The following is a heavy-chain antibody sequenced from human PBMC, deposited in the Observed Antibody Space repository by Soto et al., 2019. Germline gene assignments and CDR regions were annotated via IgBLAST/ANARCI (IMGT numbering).Heavy chain of an antibody. Sequence: ASVKVSCKASGYTFTGYYMHWVRQAPGQGLEWMGWINPNSGGTNYAQKFQGWVTMTRDTSISTAYMELSRLRSDDTAVYYCARDTSIAGAGHFDYWGQGTLVTVSS. D-gene: IGHD6-19*01. V-gene: IGHV1-2*04. J-gene: IGHJ4*02. CDR2: INPNSGGT. CDR1: GYTFTGYY. CDR3: ARDTSIAGAGHFDY.